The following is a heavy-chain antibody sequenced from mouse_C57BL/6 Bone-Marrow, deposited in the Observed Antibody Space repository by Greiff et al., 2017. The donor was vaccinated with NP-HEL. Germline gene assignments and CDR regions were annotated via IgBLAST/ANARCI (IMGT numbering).Heavy chain of an antibody. CDR3: ARTFTTVVANSPYYYAMDY. Sequence: EVQGVESGGGLVKPGGSLKLSCAASGFTFSSYAMSWVRQTPEKRLEWVATISDGGSYTYYPDNVKGRFTISRDNAKNNLYLQMSHLKSEDTAMYYCARTFTTVVANSPYYYAMDYWGQGTSVTVSS. J-gene: IGHJ4*01. V-gene: IGHV5-4*01. D-gene: IGHD1-1*01. CDR1: GFTFSSYA. CDR2: ISDGGSYT.